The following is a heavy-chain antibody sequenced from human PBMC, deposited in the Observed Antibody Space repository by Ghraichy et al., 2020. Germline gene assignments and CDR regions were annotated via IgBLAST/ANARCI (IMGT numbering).Heavy chain of an antibody. V-gene: IGHV1-18*01. CDR2: INSYNGDT. D-gene: IGHD2-8*02. Sequence: ASVKVSCKASGYTFTTYGLTWLRQAPGQGLEWMGWINSYNGDTQYAQKVQGRVTMTTDTSTSTAYMELRSLRSDDTAVYYCARGGPYCSGGVCYFLDSWGQGTLVTVSS. J-gene: IGHJ4*02. CDR3: ARGGPYCSGGVCYFLDS. CDR1: GYTFTTYG.